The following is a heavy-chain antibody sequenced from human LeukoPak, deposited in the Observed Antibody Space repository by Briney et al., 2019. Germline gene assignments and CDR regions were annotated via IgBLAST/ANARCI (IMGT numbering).Heavy chain of an antibody. CDR2: IWFDGSNK. Sequence: GGSLRLSCAASGFTFSSYGMHWVRQAPGKGLEWVAVIWFDGSNKFYRDSVRGRFTISRDNAKNSLYLQMNSLRAEDTAVYYCAREGHTTGWPPFDFWGQGTLVTVSS. V-gene: IGHV3-33*01. D-gene: IGHD6-19*01. CDR3: AREGHTTGWPPFDF. J-gene: IGHJ4*02. CDR1: GFTFSSYG.